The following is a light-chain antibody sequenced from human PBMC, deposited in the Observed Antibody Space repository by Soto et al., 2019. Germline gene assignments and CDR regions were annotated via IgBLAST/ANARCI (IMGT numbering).Light chain of an antibody. Sequence: LPIAQSPATLSRSLRHRVPITCRASQTISSWLAWYQQKPGKAPKLLIYDASNLETGVPSRFSGSGSGTDFTFTISSLQPEDIATYYCQQYDNLPPITFGQGTRLEI. J-gene: IGKJ5*01. CDR3: QQYDNLPPIT. CDR1: QTISSW. CDR2: DAS. V-gene: IGKV1-33*01.